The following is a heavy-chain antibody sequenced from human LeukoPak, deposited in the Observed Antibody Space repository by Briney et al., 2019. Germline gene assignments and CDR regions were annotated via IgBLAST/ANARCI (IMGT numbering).Heavy chain of an antibody. D-gene: IGHD3-10*01. Sequence: PGGSLRLSCAASGFTFDDYAMHWVRQAPGKGLEWVSGISWNSGSIGYADSVKGRFTISRDNSKNTLYLQMNSLRAEDTAVYYCAKSGVYYGSGRDWYFDLWGRGTLVTVSS. J-gene: IGHJ2*01. CDR3: AKSGVYYGSGRDWYFDL. CDR2: ISWNSGSI. CDR1: GFTFDDYA. V-gene: IGHV3-9*01.